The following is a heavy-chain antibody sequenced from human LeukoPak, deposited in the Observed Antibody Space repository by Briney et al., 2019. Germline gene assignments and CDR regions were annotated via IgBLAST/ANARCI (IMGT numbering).Heavy chain of an antibody. J-gene: IGHJ4*02. CDR3: AREPPGY. V-gene: IGHV4-61*02. Sequence: SETLSLTCTVSDGSVTSGNYYWNWIRQPAGKGLEWIGRIYTNGGASYNPFLKSRVTISIDASKNQFSLKLSSVTAADTAVYYCAREPPGYWGQGILVTVSS. CDR2: IYTNGGA. CDR1: DGSVTSGNYY.